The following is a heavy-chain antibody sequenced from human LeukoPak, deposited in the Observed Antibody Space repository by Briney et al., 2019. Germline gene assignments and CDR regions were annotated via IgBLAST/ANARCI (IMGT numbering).Heavy chain of an antibody. CDR2: IYYSGST. J-gene: IGHJ5*02. Sequence: SETLSLTCTVSGGSISDYYWSWIRQPPGKGLEWIGYIYYSGSTNYNPSLKSRVTISVDTSKNQFSLKLSSVTAADTAVYYCASDVAGFGELSSYNWFDPWGQGTLVTVSS. V-gene: IGHV4-59*12. CDR3: ASDVAGFGELSSYNWFDP. D-gene: IGHD3-10*01. CDR1: GGSISDYY.